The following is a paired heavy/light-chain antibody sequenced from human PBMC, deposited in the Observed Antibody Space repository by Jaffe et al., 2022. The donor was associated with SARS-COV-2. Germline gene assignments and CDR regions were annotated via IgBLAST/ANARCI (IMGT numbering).Heavy chain of an antibody. J-gene: IGHJ4*02. V-gene: IGHV4-59*01. CDR1: GDSLGYYY. CDR3: ARGTQTTVYRPVRQTTTTYFFDF. Sequence: QLQLQESGPGLVKASETLSLTCAVFGDSLGYYYWSWIRQAPGKALEWLGYAHYSGNTKYNSSLRSRVTISLDTSSNQFSLKMTSVTAADTAVYYCARGTQTTVYRPVRQTTTTYFFDFWGQGTLVTVPS. D-gene: IGHD4-17*01. CDR2: AHYSGNT.
Light chain of an antibody. CDR3: AAWDDSLNGYV. Sequence: QAVLTQPPSASGTPGQRVTISCSGSSSNIGSNTVNWYQQLPGAAPKLLMYGTHQRASGVPDRLSGSKSGTSASLAISGLQSEDEADYYCAAWDDSLNGYVFGTGTEVTVL. CDR2: GTH. J-gene: IGLJ1*01. V-gene: IGLV1-44*01. CDR1: SSNIGSNT.